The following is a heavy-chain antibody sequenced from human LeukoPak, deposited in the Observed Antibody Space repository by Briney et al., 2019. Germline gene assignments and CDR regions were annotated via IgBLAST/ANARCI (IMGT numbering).Heavy chain of an antibody. CDR3: ARSAYCSSTSCDKATSGYFDY. CDR2: INHSGST. CDR1: GGSFSGYY. V-gene: IGHV4-34*01. Sequence: PSETLSLTCAVYGGSFSGYYWSWIRQPPGKGLEWIGEINHSGSTNYNPSLKSRVTISVDTSKNQFSLKLSSVTAADTAVYYCARSAYCSSTSCDKATSGYFDYWGQGTLVTVSS. J-gene: IGHJ4*02. D-gene: IGHD2-2*02.